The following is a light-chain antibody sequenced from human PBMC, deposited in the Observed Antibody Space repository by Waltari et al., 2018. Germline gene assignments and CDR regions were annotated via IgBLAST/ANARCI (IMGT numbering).Light chain of an antibody. V-gene: IGLV2-14*01. J-gene: IGLJ1*01. CDR1: SSDVGGYNY. CDR3: SSDTSSTLYV. Sequence: QSALTQPASVSGSPGQSITISCPGTSSDVGGYNYFSWYQQHPGKAPKLMIYEVSNRPAGVANRFSGSKSGNTASLTISGRQAEDEADYYCSSDTSSTLYVFGTGTKVTVL. CDR2: EVS.